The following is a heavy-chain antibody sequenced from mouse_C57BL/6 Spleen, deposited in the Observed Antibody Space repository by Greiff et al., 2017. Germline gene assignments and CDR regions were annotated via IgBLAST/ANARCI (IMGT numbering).Heavy chain of an antibody. Sequence: VQLQQPGAELVRPGTSVKLSCKASGYTFTSYWMHWVKQRPGQGLEWIGVIDPSDSYTNYNQKFKGKATLTVDTASSTAYMQLSSLTSEDSAVYYCARRDFWDYWGQGTTLTVSS. CDR3: ARRDFWDY. J-gene: IGHJ2*01. CDR1: GYTFTSYW. D-gene: IGHD3-3*01. V-gene: IGHV1-59*01. CDR2: IDPSDSYT.